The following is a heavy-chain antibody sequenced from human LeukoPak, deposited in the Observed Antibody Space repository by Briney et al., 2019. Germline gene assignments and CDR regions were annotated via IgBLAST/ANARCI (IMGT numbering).Heavy chain of an antibody. V-gene: IGHV4-39*01. CDR2: IYYSGST. Sequence: WGWIRQPXXKGLXWIGNIYYSGSTDYNPALKSRVTISVDTSKNQFSLKMTSVTAADTAVYFCARRGSGWTDCFDPWGQGTLVTVSS. CDR3: ARRGSGWTDCFDP. D-gene: IGHD6-19*01. J-gene: IGHJ5*02.